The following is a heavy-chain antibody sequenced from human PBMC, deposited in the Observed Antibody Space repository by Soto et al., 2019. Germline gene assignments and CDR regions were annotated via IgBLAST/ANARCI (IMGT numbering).Heavy chain of an antibody. CDR3: ARPLEQHQLGFGMDV. D-gene: IGHD6-13*01. J-gene: IGHJ6*01. CDR2: IWYDGSKI. CDR1: GFTFSSYG. Sequence: QVQLVQSGGGVVQPGGSLRLSCAASGFTFSSYGMHWFRQAPGKGLEWVAVIWYDGSKIYYADSVKGRFTISRDNSKSTLYLQMNSLRAEDTAVYYCARPLEQHQLGFGMDVWGQGSPVTVSS. V-gene: IGHV3-33*01.